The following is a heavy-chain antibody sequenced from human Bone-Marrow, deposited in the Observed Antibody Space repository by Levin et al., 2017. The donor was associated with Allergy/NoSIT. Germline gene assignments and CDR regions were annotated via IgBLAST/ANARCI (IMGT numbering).Heavy chain of an antibody. V-gene: IGHV4-30-4*01. CDR2: TYYIGTT. CDR1: GGSISSGDYY. D-gene: IGHD2-21*02. J-gene: IGHJ5*02. Sequence: PSETLSLTCTVSGGSISSGDYYWTWIRQSPGQGLEWIGYTYYIGTTYYNPSLKSRLTISVDTSKNQFSLKLSSVTAADTAVYYCARVEVSYCDGDCFTNWLDAWGQGTLVTVSS. CDR3: ARVEVSYCDGDCFTNWLDA.